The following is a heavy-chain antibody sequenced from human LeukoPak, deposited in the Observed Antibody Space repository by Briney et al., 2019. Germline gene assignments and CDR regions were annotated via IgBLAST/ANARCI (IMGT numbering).Heavy chain of an antibody. CDR2: IFYSGST. V-gene: IGHV4-39*01. J-gene: IGHJ4*02. D-gene: IGHD3-10*01. CDR1: GGSISSSSYY. CDR3: ARLWFGAYYFDY. Sequence: SETLSLTCSVSGGSISSSSYYWGWIRQPPGKGLEWIGNIFYSGSTYYNPSLKSRVTISVDTSKNQFSLKLNSVTAADTAVYYCARLWFGAYYFDYWGQGTLVTVFS.